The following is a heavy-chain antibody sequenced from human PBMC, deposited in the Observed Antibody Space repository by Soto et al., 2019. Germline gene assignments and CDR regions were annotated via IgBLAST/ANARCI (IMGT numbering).Heavy chain of an antibody. CDR2: IYYDGSNK. CDR1: GFAFSAYG. V-gene: IGHV3-33*01. Sequence: QVQLVESGGGVVQPGRSLRLSCAASGFAFSAYGMHWVRQAQGKGLEWVAMIYYDGSNKYYADSVKGRFTISRDNSKNTLYLQMSSLRAEDTALYYCARVGGTVTSDYWGQGTLVTVSS. CDR3: ARVGGTVTSDY. D-gene: IGHD4-17*01. J-gene: IGHJ4*02.